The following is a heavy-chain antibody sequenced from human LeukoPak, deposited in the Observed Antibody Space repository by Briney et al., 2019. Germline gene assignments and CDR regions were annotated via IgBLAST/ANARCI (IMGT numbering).Heavy chain of an antibody. CDR1: GYTFTGYY. Sequence: ASVKVSCKASGYTFTGYYMHWVRQAPGQGLEWMGIINPSGGSTSYAQKFQGRVTMTRDTSTSTVYMELSSLRSEDTAVYYCARDGSYYDTYGGFDYWGQGTLVTVSS. D-gene: IGHD3-22*01. CDR2: INPSGGST. CDR3: ARDGSYYDTYGGFDY. V-gene: IGHV1-46*01. J-gene: IGHJ4*02.